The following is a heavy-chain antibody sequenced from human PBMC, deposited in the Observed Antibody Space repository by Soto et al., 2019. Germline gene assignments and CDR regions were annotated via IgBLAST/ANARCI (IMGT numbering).Heavy chain of an antibody. CDR2: ISGSGTST. J-gene: IGHJ4*02. V-gene: IGHV3-23*01. CDR3: AKDGAAGPRLSDY. CDR1: GFTFSSYA. Sequence: GGSLRLSCAASGFTFSSYAMSWVRQAPGKGLEWVSAISGSGTSTNYADSVKGRFTISRDNSKNTLYLQMNSLRAEDTAVYYCAKDGAAGPRLSDYWGQGTLVTVSS. D-gene: IGHD6-13*01.